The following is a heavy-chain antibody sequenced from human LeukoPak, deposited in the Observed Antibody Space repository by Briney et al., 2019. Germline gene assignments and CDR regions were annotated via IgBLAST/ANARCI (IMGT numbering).Heavy chain of an antibody. CDR1: GFTFSSYS. J-gene: IGHJ4*02. D-gene: IGHD3-22*01. V-gene: IGHV3-21*04. CDR3: AKGNYYDSVGYLYYFDY. CDR2: ISSSSSYI. Sequence: GGSLRLSCAASGFTFSSYSMNWVRQAPGKGLEWVSSISSSSSYIYYADSVKGRFTISRDSSKNTLYLQMNSLRAGDTAVYYCAKGNYYDSVGYLYYFDYWGQGTLVTVSS.